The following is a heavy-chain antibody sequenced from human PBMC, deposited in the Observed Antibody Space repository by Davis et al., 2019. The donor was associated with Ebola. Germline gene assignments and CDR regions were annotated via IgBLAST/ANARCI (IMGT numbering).Heavy chain of an antibody. D-gene: IGHD3-10*01. CDR2: IRSKANSYAT. V-gene: IGHV3-73*01. CDR1: GFTFSGSA. CDR3: ARAYYYGSGSQHVRYYYGMDV. J-gene: IGHJ6*02. Sequence: GESLKISCAASGFTFSGSAMHWVRQASGKGLEWVGRIRSKANSYATAYAASVKGRFTISRDDSKNTAYLQMNSLKTEDTAVYYCARAYYYGSGSQHVRYYYGMDVWGQGTTVTVSS.